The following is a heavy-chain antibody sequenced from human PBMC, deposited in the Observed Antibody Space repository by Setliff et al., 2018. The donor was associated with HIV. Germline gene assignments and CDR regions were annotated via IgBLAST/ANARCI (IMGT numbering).Heavy chain of an antibody. V-gene: IGHV1-69*05. Sequence: SVKVSCKASGGTFSRYGISWVRQAPGQGLEWMGGIIPIFGTLNYAQKFQGRVTITTDESTSTAYMDLSSLRSEDTALYYCARGHSSGPTYSGSYGAFDIGGQGTMVTVSS. J-gene: IGHJ3*02. CDR2: IIPIFGTL. CDR3: ARGHSSGPTYSGSYGAFDI. CDR1: GGTFSRYG. D-gene: IGHD1-26*01.